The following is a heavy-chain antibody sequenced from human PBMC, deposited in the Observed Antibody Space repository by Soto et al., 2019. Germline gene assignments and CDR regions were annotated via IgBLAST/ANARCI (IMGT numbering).Heavy chain of an antibody. J-gene: IGHJ4*02. V-gene: IGHV4-30-4*01. Sequence: KTSETLSLTCTVSGGSISSGDYYWSWIRQPPGKGLEWIGYIYYSGSTYYNPSLKSRVTISVDTSKNQFSLKLSSVTAADTAVYYCARAPRVVTPYYFDYWGQGTLVTVSS. CDR3: ARAPRVVTPYYFDY. CDR1: GGSISSGDYY. CDR2: IYYSGST. D-gene: IGHD2-21*02.